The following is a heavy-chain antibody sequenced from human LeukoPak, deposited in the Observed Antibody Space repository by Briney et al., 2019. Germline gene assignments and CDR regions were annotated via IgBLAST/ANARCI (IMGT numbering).Heavy chain of an antibody. V-gene: IGHV1-69*13. CDR3: ASRGYDYVWGSYRPSLRWFDP. Sequence: ASVKVSCKASGGTFSSYAISWVRQAPGQGLEWMGGIIPIFGTANYAQKFQGRVTITADESTSTAYMELSSLRSEDTAVYYCASRGYDYVWGSYRPSLRWFDPWGQGTLVTVSS. CDR1: GGTFSSYA. CDR2: IIPIFGTA. D-gene: IGHD3-16*02. J-gene: IGHJ5*02.